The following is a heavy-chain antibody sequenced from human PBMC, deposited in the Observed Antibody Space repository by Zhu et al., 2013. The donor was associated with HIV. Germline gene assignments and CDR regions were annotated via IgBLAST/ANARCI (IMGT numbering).Heavy chain of an antibody. J-gene: IGHJ5*02. CDR1: GFTLTTYA. V-gene: IGHV1-3*01. D-gene: IGHD6-13*01. CDR2: INAGDGDT. Sequence: QVQLVQSGAEVKKPGASVKVSCKASGFTLTTYAIHWVRQARGQRLEWMGWINAGDGDTKYSQKFQGRVTITRGTSASTMYMELNSLRSEDTAVYYCARAPPSWYNWFDPWGQGTLVTVSS. CDR3: ARAPPSWYNWFDP.